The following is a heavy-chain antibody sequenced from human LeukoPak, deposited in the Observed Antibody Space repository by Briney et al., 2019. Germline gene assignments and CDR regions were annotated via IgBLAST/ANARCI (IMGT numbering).Heavy chain of an antibody. D-gene: IGHD4-17*01. V-gene: IGHV4-61*02. CDR1: GGSISSGSYY. Sequence: KSSETLSLTCTVSGGSISSGSYYWSWIRQPAGKGLEWIGRIYTSGSTNYNPSLKSRVTISVDTSKNQFSLKLSSVTAADTAVYYCARGPSTVYYYYYMDVWGKGTTVTISS. J-gene: IGHJ6*03. CDR2: IYTSGST. CDR3: ARGPSTVYYYYYMDV.